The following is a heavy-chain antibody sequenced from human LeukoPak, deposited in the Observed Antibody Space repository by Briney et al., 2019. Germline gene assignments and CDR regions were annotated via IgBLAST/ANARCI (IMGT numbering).Heavy chain of an antibody. V-gene: IGHV3-30*02. CDR3: AKDRLYYYDSSGYHDY. Sequence: PGGSLRLSCTVSGFTFTSYGMHWVRQAPGKGLEWVAFVRYVGKIKYYADSVRGRFTVPRDNSKNTLYLQMNNLRAEDTAVYYCAKDRLYYYDSSGYHDYWGQGTLVTVSS. CDR2: VRYVGKIK. CDR1: GFTFTSYG. J-gene: IGHJ4*02. D-gene: IGHD3-22*01.